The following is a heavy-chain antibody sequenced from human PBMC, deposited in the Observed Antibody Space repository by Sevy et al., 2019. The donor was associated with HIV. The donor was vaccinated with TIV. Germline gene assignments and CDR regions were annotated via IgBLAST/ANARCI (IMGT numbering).Heavy chain of an antibody. Sequence: SLRLSCKASGFTFGDFAFSWFRQAPGKELEWISFIRSKAYGATTEYAVSVKGRFTISRDDSKTTAYLQLNGLQPEDTAVYYCTRGRGQATVFSWGQGTLVTVSS. D-gene: IGHD4-17*01. J-gene: IGHJ5*02. CDR2: IRSKAYGATT. V-gene: IGHV3-49*03. CDR1: GFTFGDFA. CDR3: TRGRGQATVFS.